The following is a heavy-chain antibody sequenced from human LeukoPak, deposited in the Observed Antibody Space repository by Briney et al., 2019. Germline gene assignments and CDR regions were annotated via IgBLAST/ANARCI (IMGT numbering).Heavy chain of an antibody. CDR2: ISYDGSNK. D-gene: IGHD6-25*01. V-gene: IGHV3-30*03. J-gene: IGHJ4*02. CDR1: GFTFSSYG. CDR3: ARGATRIAAAVNYFDY. Sequence: GGSLRLSCAASGFTFSSYGMHWVRQAPGKGLEWVAVISYDGSNKYYADSVKGRFTISRDNSKNTLYLQMNSLRAEDTAVYYCARGATRIAAAVNYFDYWGQGTLVTVSS.